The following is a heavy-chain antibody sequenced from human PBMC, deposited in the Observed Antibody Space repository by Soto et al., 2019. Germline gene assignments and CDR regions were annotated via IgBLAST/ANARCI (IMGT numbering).Heavy chain of an antibody. J-gene: IGHJ5*02. D-gene: IGHD3-22*01. Sequence: PSETLSLTCHVSGYSITSGYYWAWVRQSPGKGLEWIGSVYHNGKTYYKPSLRSRVTISVDTAKNQFSLRLTSVTAADTAVYHCATDKRVTMIGGWFDPWGQGILVTVSA. CDR1: GYSITSGYY. CDR3: ATDKRVTMIGGWFDP. CDR2: VYHNGKT. V-gene: IGHV4-38-2*02.